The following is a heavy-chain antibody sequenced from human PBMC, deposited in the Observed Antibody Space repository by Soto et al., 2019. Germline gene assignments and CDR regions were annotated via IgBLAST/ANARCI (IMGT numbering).Heavy chain of an antibody. CDR2: ISYDGTKK. Sequence: GGSQRLSCAASGFTSGNYAMNWVRQAPGKGLKWVAIISYDGTKKYYADSVMSRFTNSKDKAKNTLYLQMNSLRAEDTAVYYCARDSDSGRTKLTYYFDYWGQGTLVTVS. V-gene: IGHV3-30-3*01. D-gene: IGHD3-10*01. CDR1: GFTSGNYA. CDR3: ARDSDSGRTKLTYYFDY. J-gene: IGHJ4*02.